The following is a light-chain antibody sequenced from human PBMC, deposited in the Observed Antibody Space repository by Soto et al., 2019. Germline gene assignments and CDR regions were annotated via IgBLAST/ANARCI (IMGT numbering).Light chain of an antibody. Sequence: DIQMTQSPSTLSASVGDRVTITCRASQSISSWLAWYQQKPGKAPKLLIYDASSLESGVPSRFSGSGSGTEFTLTISSLQPDDFATYSCQQYNSYSPWTFGQGTKVDSK. J-gene: IGKJ1*01. CDR3: QQYNSYSPWT. V-gene: IGKV1-5*01. CDR1: QSISSW. CDR2: DAS.